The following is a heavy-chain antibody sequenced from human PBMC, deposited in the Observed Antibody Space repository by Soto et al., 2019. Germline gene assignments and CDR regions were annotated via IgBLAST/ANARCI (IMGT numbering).Heavy chain of an antibody. Sequence: SETLSLTCAVYGGSFSGYYWSWIRQPPGKGLEWIGEINHSGSTNYNPSLKSRVTISVDTSKNQFSLKLSSVTAADTAVYYCARGLLLKYYDFWSGYYTVWFDPWGQGTLVTVSS. CDR3: ARGLLLKYYDFWSGYYTVWFDP. D-gene: IGHD3-3*01. CDR1: GGSFSGYY. J-gene: IGHJ5*02. V-gene: IGHV4-34*01. CDR2: INHSGST.